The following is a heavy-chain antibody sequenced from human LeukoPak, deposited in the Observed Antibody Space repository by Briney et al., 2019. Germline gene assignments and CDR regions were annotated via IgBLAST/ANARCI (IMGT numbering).Heavy chain of an antibody. J-gene: IGHJ4*02. CDR2: INPSGGST. CDR1: GYTFTSYG. CDR3: ARGALPSKGIEYFDY. D-gene: IGHD1-26*01. Sequence: ASVKVSCKASGYTFTSYGISWVRQAPGQGLEWMGIINPSGGSTSYAQKFQGRVTMTRDTSTSTVYMELSSLRSEDTAVYYCARGALPSKGIEYFDYWGQGTLVTVSS. V-gene: IGHV1-46*01.